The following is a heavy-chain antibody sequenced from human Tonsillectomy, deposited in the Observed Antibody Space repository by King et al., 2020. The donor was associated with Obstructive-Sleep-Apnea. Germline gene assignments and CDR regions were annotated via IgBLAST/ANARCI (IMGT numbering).Heavy chain of an antibody. D-gene: IGHD3-10*01. V-gene: IGHV4-59*01. J-gene: IGHJ5*02. CDR1: GGSISTYY. CDR3: ARSPYGSGIIDYFDP. Sequence: QLQESGPGLVKPSETLSLTCTVSGGSISTYYWSWLRQPPGKGLEWIGYIYYSGSTNYHPSLKRRVSISVDTSKNQFSLQLGSVTAADTAVYYCARSPYGSGIIDYFDPWGQGTLVTVSS. CDR2: IYYSGST.